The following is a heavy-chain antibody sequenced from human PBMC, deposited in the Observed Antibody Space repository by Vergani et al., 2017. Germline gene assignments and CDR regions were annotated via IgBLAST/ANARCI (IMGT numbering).Heavy chain of an antibody. CDR1: GGSISSSSYY. CDR3: ARECGGNSRYYYYGMDV. V-gene: IGHV4-39*07. Sequence: QLQLQESGPGLVKPSETLSLTCTVSGGSISSSSYYWGWIRQPPGKGLEWIGSIYYSGSTYYTPSLKSRVTISVDTSKNQFSLKLSSVTAADTAVYYCARECGGNSRYYYYGMDVWGQGTTVTVSS. D-gene: IGHD4-23*01. CDR2: IYYSGST. J-gene: IGHJ6*02.